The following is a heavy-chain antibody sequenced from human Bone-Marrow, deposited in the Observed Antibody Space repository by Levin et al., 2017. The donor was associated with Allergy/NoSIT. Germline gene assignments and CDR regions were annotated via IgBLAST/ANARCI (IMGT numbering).Heavy chain of an antibody. D-gene: IGHD2-15*01. J-gene: IGHJ3*02. CDR3: ARDGGSYCSGGSCYSVDDAFDI. CDR2: IIPIFGTA. Sequence: SVKVSCKASGGTFSSYAISWVRQAPGQGLEWMGGIIPIFGTANYAQKFQGRVTITADESTSTAYMELSSLRSEDTAVYYCARDGGSYCSGGSCYSVDDAFDIWGQGTMVTVSS. V-gene: IGHV1-69*13. CDR1: GGTFSSYA.